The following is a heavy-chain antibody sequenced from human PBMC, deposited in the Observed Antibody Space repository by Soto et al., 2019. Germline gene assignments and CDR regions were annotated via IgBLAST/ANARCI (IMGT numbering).Heavy chain of an antibody. CDR1: GGSISSGDYY. CDR3: AREEGINDYGANWGAFDI. J-gene: IGHJ3*02. CDR2: IYYSGST. D-gene: IGHD4-17*01. V-gene: IGHV4-30-4*01. Sequence: LSLTCTVSGGSISSGDYYWSWIRQPPGKGLEWIGYIYYSGSTYYNPSLKSRVTISVDTSKNQFSLKLSSVTAADTAVYYCAREEGINDYGANWGAFDIWGQGTMVTVSS.